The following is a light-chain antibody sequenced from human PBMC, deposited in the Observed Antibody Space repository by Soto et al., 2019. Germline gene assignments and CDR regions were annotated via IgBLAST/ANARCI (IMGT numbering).Light chain of an antibody. CDR3: QQYNDWPPWT. Sequence: EIVITQSPATLSVSPGERATLSCRASQSVRSYLAWYQQKPDQAPSLLIYGASTRATGVPARFSGSGSGTEFTLTISSLQSEDFAVYYCQQYNDWPPWTFGQGTK. J-gene: IGKJ1*01. V-gene: IGKV3-15*01. CDR2: GAS. CDR1: QSVRSY.